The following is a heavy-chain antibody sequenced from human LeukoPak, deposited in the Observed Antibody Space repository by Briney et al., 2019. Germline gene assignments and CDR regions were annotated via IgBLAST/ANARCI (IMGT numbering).Heavy chain of an antibody. D-gene: IGHD2-8*01. J-gene: IGHJ4*02. CDR1: GDSIFSTTYY. V-gene: IGHV4-39*01. Sequence: SETLSLTCTVSGDSIFSTTYYWGWIRQPPGKGLEWIGSIFHSGSTYYNPCLRSRVTISVDTSKNQLSLRLRSVTAADTAVYYCARLYEGKRPPDYWGQGTLVTVSS. CDR2: IFHSGST. CDR3: ARLYEGKRPPDY.